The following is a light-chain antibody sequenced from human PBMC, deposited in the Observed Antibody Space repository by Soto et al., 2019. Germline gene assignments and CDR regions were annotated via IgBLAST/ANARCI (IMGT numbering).Light chain of an antibody. CDR2: AAS. V-gene: IGKV1-39*01. Sequence: DMEMTQSPSSLSAAVGDRVTITCRASQSTSNYLNWYQHKPGKVPKLLIYAASSLQSGAPTRFSGSGSGTDFTLTINSLQPEDFATYYCQQSYGTPLTFGGGTKIEIK. J-gene: IGKJ4*01. CDR3: QQSYGTPLT. CDR1: QSTSNY.